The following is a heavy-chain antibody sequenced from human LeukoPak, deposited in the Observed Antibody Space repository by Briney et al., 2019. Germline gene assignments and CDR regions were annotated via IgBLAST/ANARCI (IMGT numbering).Heavy chain of an antibody. D-gene: IGHD6-19*01. Sequence: SETLSLTCTVSGGSISSYYWSWIRQPPGKGLEWIGYIYYSGSTNYNPSLKSRVTISVDTSKNQFSLKLGSVTAADTAVYYCARTNTAVAGPFDYWGQGTLVTVSS. CDR3: ARTNTAVAGPFDY. J-gene: IGHJ4*02. CDR2: IYYSGST. CDR1: GGSISSYY. V-gene: IGHV4-59*01.